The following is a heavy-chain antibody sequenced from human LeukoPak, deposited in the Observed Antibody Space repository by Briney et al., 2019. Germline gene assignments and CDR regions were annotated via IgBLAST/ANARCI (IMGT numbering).Heavy chain of an antibody. J-gene: IGHJ6*03. CDR2: IKGDGSET. D-gene: IGHD2-21*01. Sequence: GGSLRLSCVASGSAFTFSEFWMVWVRQAPGERLEWVANIKGDGSETYYVDSVKGRFTISRDNVKNSVYLQMNSLRVDDTSLYRCAREAYCGGPSCFAVNYMDVWGKGTTVTVSS. CDR1: GSAFTFSEFW. CDR3: AREAYCGGPSCFAVNYMDV. V-gene: IGHV3-7*01.